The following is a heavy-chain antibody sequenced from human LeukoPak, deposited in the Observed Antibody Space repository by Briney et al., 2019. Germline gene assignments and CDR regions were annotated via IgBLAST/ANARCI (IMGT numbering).Heavy chain of an antibody. Sequence: ASVKLSCKTSGYTFTSYDINWVRQATGQGLEWMGWMNPNSGNTGYAQKFQDRVTMTRNTSISTAYMELSSLTSEDTAEYYCARGEGLTTGTTGYYYGMDVWGQGTTVTVSS. V-gene: IGHV1-8*01. D-gene: IGHD1-1*01. J-gene: IGHJ6*02. CDR3: ARGEGLTTGTTGYYYGMDV. CDR2: MNPNSGNT. CDR1: GYTFTSYD.